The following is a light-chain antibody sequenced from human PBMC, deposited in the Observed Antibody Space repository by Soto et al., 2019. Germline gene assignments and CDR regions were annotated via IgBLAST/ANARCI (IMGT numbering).Light chain of an antibody. CDR1: TSNIGSNP. CDR2: TNN. CDR3: AAWDDRLNGPSYV. V-gene: IGLV1-44*01. J-gene: IGLJ1*01. Sequence: QSVLTQPPSVSGTPGQTVTISCSGSTSNIGSNPVNWYQQLPGTAPRLLISTNNQRPSGVPDRFSGSRSGTSASLAISGLQSEDEADYYCAAWDDRLNGPSYVFGTGTKFTGL.